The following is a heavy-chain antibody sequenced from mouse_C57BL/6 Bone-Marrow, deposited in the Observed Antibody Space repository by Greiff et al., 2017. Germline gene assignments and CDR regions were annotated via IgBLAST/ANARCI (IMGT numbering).Heavy chain of an antibody. D-gene: IGHD1-1*01. Sequence: EVKLVESGGGLVKPGGSLKLSCAASGFTFSDYGMHWVRQAPEKGLEWVAYISSGSSTIYYADTVKGRFTISRDNAKNTLFLQMTSLRSEDTAMYYCARDYYGRSLYFDYWGQGTTLTVSS. CDR2: ISSGSSTI. J-gene: IGHJ2*01. CDR3: ARDYYGRSLYFDY. CDR1: GFTFSDYG. V-gene: IGHV5-17*01.